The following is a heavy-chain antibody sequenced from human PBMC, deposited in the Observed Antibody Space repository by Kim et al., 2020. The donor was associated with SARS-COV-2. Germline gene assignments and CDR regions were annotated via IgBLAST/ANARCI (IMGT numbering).Heavy chain of an antibody. V-gene: IGHV4-39*01. CDR2: VYYSGNT. J-gene: IGHJ4*02. CDR1: GGSIRSSSYY. CDR3: ARQGAQSGSWYVSARRDYVDD. D-gene: IGHD6-13*01. Sequence: SETLSLTCTVSGGSIRSSSYYWGWVRQPPGKGLEWIGTVYYSGNTYYNPSLKSRVTISVDTAKNQCARKLSYVTAADTDVYYCARQGAQSGSWYVSARRDYVDDWGQGTLVTVSS.